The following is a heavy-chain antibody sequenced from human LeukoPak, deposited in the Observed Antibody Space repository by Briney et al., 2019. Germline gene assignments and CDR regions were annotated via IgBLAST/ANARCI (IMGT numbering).Heavy chain of an antibody. CDR3: ARIKPITAFFGMDV. D-gene: IGHD2/OR15-2a*01. J-gene: IGHJ6*02. CDR2: ISYGATYE. CDR1: GFTFSDYA. V-gene: IGHV3-30*15. Sequence: GGSLRLSCAAPGFTFSDYAMHWVRQAPGKGLEWVAVISYGATYEYHADSVKGRFTISRDNSQNTLYLQMSSLRPDDTAVYYCARIKPITAFFGMDVWGQGTTVTVS.